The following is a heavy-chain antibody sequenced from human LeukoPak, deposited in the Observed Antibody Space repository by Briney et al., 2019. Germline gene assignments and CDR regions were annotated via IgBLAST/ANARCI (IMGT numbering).Heavy chain of an antibody. V-gene: IGHV3-23*01. Sequence: GGSLRLSCAASGVTFSSYAMSWVCQAPGKGLEWVSAISGSGGSTYYADSVKGRFTISRDNSKNTLYLQMNSLRAEDTAVYYCAKAKKQWLLDYWGQGTLVTVSS. CDR3: AKAKKQWLLDY. CDR2: ISGSGGST. J-gene: IGHJ4*02. CDR1: GVTFSSYA. D-gene: IGHD6-19*01.